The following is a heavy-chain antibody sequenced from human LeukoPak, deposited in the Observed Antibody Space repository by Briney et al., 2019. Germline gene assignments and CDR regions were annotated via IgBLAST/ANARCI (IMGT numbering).Heavy chain of an antibody. Sequence: GGSLRLSCAASGFTFSSYGMHWVRQAPGKGLEWVSVIYSGGSTYYADSVKGRFTISRDNSKNTLYLQMNSLRAEDTAVYYCARALYRSYFRYWGQGTLVTVSS. V-gene: IGHV3-66*01. D-gene: IGHD1-26*01. CDR2: IYSGGST. CDR3: ARALYRSYFRY. CDR1: GFTFSSYG. J-gene: IGHJ4*02.